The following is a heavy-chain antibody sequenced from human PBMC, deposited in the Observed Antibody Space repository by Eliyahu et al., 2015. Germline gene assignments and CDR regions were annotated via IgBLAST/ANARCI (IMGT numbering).Heavy chain of an antibody. J-gene: IGHJ3*02. D-gene: IGHD6-6*01. CDR1: GFXXSSYS. Sequence: EVQLVESGGGLVKPGGSLRLSXAAXGFXXSSYSMNWVRQXPGKGLEWVSSISSSSSHIYYADSVKGRFTISRDNAENSLYLQMNSLRAEDTAVYYCARGYGSSSLDAFDIWGQGTMVTVSS. CDR2: ISSSSSHI. CDR3: ARGYGSSSLDAFDI. V-gene: IGHV3-21*01.